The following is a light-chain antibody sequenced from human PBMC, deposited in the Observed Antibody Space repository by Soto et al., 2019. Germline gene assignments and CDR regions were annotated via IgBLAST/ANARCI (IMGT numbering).Light chain of an antibody. CDR2: DAS. CDR1: QTVRNNY. CDR3: QQFSSYPLT. V-gene: IGKV3-20*01. J-gene: IGKJ4*01. Sequence: EFVLTQSPGTLSLSPGERATLSCRASQTVRNNYLARYQQKPGQAPRLLLYDASSRATGIPDRFSGGGSGTDFTLTISRLEPEDFAVYYCQQFSSYPLTFGGGTKVEIK.